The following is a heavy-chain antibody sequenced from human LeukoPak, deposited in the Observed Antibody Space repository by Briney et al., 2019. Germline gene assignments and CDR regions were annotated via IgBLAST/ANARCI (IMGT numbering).Heavy chain of an antibody. CDR2: ISSSSSYI. V-gene: IGHV3-21*01. J-gene: IGHJ6*03. CDR3: ARDSSSSWYYYYYYMDV. D-gene: IGHD6-13*01. Sequence: GGSLRLSCAASGFTFSSYSMDWVRQAPGKGLEWVSSISSSSSYIYYADSVKGRFTISRDNAKNSLYLQMNSLRAEDTAVYYCARDSSSSWYYYYYYMDVGGKGTTVTVSS. CDR1: GFTFSSYS.